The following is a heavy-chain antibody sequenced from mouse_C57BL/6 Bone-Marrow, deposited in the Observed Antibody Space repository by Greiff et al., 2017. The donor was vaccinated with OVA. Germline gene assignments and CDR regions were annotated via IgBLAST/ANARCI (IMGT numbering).Heavy chain of an antibody. Sequence: EVKLVESGEGLVKPGGSLKLSCAASGFTFSSYAMSWVRQTPEKRLEWVAYISSGGDYIYYADTVKGRFTISRDNARNTLYLQMSSLKSEDTAMYYCTRDWGTGTLFAYWGQGTLVTVSA. CDR2: ISSGGDYI. J-gene: IGHJ3*01. D-gene: IGHD4-1*01. CDR3: TRDWGTGTLFAY. CDR1: GFTFSSYA. V-gene: IGHV5-9-1*02.